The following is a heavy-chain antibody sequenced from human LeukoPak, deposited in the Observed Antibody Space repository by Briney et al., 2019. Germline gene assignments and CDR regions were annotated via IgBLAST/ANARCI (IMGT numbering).Heavy chain of an antibody. Sequence: KPSETLSLTCTVSGVSVSSGSYCWSWIRQPPGKGLEWIGYIYYSGSTNYNPSLKSRVTISVDTSKNQFSLKLSSVTAADTAVYYCARGSPFDPWGQGTLVTVSS. CDR3: ARGSPFDP. J-gene: IGHJ5*02. CDR1: GVSVSSGSYC. CDR2: IYYSGST. D-gene: IGHD3-10*01. V-gene: IGHV4-61*01.